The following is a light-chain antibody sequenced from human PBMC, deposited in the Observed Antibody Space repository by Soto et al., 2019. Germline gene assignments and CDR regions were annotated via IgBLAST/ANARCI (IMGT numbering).Light chain of an antibody. J-gene: IGLJ2*01. CDR2: DVT. CDR3: SSYTSTSTLTVL. Sequence: QSALTQPASVSGSPGQSITISCTGDVTYYNYVSWYQHHPGKAPKLLIYDVTNRPSGVSDRFSGSKSGNTASLTISGLQAEDEADYYCSSYTSTSTLTVLFGGGTKLTVL. CDR1: DVTYYNY. V-gene: IGLV2-14*03.